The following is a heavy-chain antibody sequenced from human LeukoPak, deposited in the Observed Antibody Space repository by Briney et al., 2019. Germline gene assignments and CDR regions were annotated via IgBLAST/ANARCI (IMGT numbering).Heavy chain of an antibody. CDR2: MNPNSGNT. V-gene: IGHV1-8*01. CDR1: GYTFTSYD. J-gene: IGHJ3*02. CDR3: ARWDYYDTGVDI. D-gene: IGHD3-22*01. Sequence: ASVKVSCKASGYTFTSYDINWVRQATGQGLEWMGWMNPNSGNTGYAQKFQGRVTMTRNTSISTAYMELSSLRSEDTAVYYCARWDYYDTGVDIWGQGTMVTDSS.